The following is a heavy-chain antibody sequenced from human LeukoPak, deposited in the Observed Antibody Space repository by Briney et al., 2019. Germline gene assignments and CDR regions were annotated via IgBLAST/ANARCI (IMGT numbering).Heavy chain of an antibody. CDR3: ARHAGFLERLLADNWFDP. Sequence: SETLPLTCTVSGGSISSSSYYWGWIRQPPGKGLEWIGSIYYSGSTYYNPSLKSRVTISVDTSKNQFSLKLSSVTAADTAVYYCARHAGFLERLLADNWFDPWGQGTLVTVSS. D-gene: IGHD3-3*01. CDR2: IYYSGST. V-gene: IGHV4-39*01. J-gene: IGHJ5*02. CDR1: GGSISSSSYY.